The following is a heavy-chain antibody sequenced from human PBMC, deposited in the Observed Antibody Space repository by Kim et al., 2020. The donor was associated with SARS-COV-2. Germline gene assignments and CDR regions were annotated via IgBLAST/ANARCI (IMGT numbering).Heavy chain of an antibody. J-gene: IGHJ2*01. D-gene: IGHD3-10*01. CDR2: IYYSGST. CDR3: ARRYYGSGSYRDWYFDL. Sequence: SETLSLTCTVSGGSVSSGSYYWSWIRQPPGKGLEWIGYIYYSGSTNYNPSLKSRVTISVDTSKNQFSLKLSSVTAADTAVYYCARRYYGSGSYRDWYFDL. V-gene: IGHV4-61*01. CDR1: GGSVSSGSYY.